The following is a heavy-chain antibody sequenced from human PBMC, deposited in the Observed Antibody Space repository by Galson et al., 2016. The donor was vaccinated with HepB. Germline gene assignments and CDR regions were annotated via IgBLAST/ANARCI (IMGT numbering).Heavy chain of an antibody. D-gene: IGHD3-10*01. V-gene: IGHV3-73*01. CDR1: GFTLNGLA. J-gene: IGHJ4*02. CDR2: MKSKTGNYAT. CDR3: GELPDLICHRAIRGDFNY. Sequence: SLRLSCAASGFTLNGLAVHWVRQASGKGLEWVGRMKSKTGNYATAYGASVKGRFTISRDDSTNTAYLQMDSLRTEDTAVYYGGELPDLICHRAIRGDFNYWGQGTSVTVSS.